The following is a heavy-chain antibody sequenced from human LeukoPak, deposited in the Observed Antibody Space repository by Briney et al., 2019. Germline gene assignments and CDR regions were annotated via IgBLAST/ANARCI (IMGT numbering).Heavy chain of an antibody. J-gene: IGHJ3*02. CDR3: ARDWSTVTTLAFDI. CDR1: GFTFDDYG. CDR2: INWNGGST. V-gene: IGHV3-20*04. Sequence: GGSLRLSCAASGFTFDDYGMSWVRQAPGKGLEWVSGINWNGGSTGYADSVKGRFTISRDNAKNSLYLQMNSVRAEDTALYYCARDWSTVTTLAFDIWGQGTMVTVSS. D-gene: IGHD4-17*01.